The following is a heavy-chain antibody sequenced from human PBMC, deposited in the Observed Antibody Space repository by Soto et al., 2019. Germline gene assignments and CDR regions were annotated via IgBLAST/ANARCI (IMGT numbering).Heavy chain of an antibody. Sequence: PGESLKISCKGSGYSFTSYWIGWVRQMPGKGLEWMGIIYPGDSDTRYSPSFQGQVTISADKSISNAYLQWSSLKASDTAMFYCARRGSGYYDSSGSRNWFDPWGQGTLVTVSS. CDR2: IYPGDSDT. J-gene: IGHJ5*02. V-gene: IGHV5-51*01. CDR1: GYSFTSYW. D-gene: IGHD3-22*01. CDR3: ARRGSGYYDSSGSRNWFDP.